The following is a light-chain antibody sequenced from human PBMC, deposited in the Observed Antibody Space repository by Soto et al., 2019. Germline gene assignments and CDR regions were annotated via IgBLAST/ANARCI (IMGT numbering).Light chain of an antibody. CDR1: ENAFSF. V-gene: IGKV3-11*01. CDR3: QQRTKWPPIFT. J-gene: IGKJ3*01. Sequence: EIVMTQSPATLSLSPGERATLSCRASENAFSFMAWYQHRPGQAPRLLIYDASNRAAGVPARFSGSGSGTDFTLTISSLEPEDFAVYYCQQRTKWPPIFTFGPGTKVEIK. CDR2: DAS.